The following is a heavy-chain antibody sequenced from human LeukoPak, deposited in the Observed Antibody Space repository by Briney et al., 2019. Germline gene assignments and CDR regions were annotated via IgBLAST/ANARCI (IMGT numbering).Heavy chain of an antibody. J-gene: IGHJ4*02. CDR3: ARESGQWLDYYFDY. V-gene: IGHV3-53*01. D-gene: IGHD6-19*01. Sequence: GRSLRLSCAASGFTVSSNYMSWVRQAPGKGLEWGSVIYSGGSTYYADSVKGRFTISRDNSKNTLYLQMNSLRAEDTAVYYCARESGQWLDYYFDYWGQGTLVTVSS. CDR1: GFTVSSNY. CDR2: IYSGGST.